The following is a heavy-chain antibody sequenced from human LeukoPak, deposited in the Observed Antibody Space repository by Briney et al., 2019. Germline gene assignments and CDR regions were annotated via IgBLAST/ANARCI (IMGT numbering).Heavy chain of an antibody. D-gene: IGHD1-26*01. V-gene: IGHV1-69*13. Sequence: SMKLSCKASGFTFTGYYIHWVRQAPGQGLEWMGGIIPIFGTANYAQKFQGRVTIAADESTSTAYMELSSLRSEDTAVYYCARAGVGATPHTWFDPWGQGTLVTVSS. J-gene: IGHJ5*02. CDR2: IIPIFGTA. CDR3: ARAGVGATPHTWFDP. CDR1: GFTFTGYY.